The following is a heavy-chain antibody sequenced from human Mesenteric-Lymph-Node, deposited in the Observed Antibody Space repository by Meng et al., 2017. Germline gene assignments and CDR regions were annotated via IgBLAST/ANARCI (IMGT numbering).Heavy chain of an antibody. CDR1: GGSFSGYY. V-gene: IGHV4-34*01. CDR2: INHSGST. D-gene: IGHD2-2*01. J-gene: IGHJ4*02. CDR3: ASGRKYCSSTSCYGQFDY. Sequence: QVPLKRWGPGLFKPSETLALTCAVYGGSFSGYYWSWIRQPPGKVLEWIGEINHSGSTNYNPSLKSRVTISVDKSKNQFSLKLSSVTAADTAVYYCASGRKYCSSTSCYGQFDYWGQGTLVTVSS.